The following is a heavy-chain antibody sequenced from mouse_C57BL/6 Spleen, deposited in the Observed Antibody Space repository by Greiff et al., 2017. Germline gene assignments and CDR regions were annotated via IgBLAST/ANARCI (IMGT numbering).Heavy chain of an antibody. CDR3: AREALEFITAVHYFDY. CDR1: GYTFTSYW. D-gene: IGHD1-1*01. V-gene: IGHV1-55*01. J-gene: IGHJ2*01. CDR2: IYPGSGST. Sequence: QVQLQQPGAELVKPGASVTLSCKASGYTFTSYWIPWVKQRPGQGLEWIGDIYPGSGSTNYNEKFKSKATLTVDTSSSTAYMQLSSLTSEDSAVYYCAREALEFITAVHYFDYWGQGTTLTVSS.